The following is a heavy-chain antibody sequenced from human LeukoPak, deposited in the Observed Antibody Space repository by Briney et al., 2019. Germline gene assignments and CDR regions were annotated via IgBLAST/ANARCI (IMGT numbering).Heavy chain of an antibody. V-gene: IGHV3-23*01. J-gene: IGHJ4*02. CDR3: AKDLGLLWFGTFDY. D-gene: IGHD3-10*01. CDR1: GFTFSTYA. CDR2: MTGSGGST. Sequence: GGSLRLSCAASGFTFSTYAMSWVRQAPGKGLEWVATMTGSGGSTFYGDSVKGRFTIARDNSNNMLYLQMNSLRAEDTAVYYCAKDLGLLWFGTFDYWGQGILVSVSS.